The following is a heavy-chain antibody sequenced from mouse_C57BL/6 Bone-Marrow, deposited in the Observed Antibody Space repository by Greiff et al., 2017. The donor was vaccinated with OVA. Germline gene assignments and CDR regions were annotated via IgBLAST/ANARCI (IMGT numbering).Heavy chain of an antibody. Sequence: EVQLQQSGPGLVKPSQSLSLTCSVTGYSITSGYYWNWIRQFPGNKLEWMGYISYDGSNNYNPSLKNRISITRDTSKNQFFLKLNSVTTEDTATYYCASNRTLAYWGQGTLVTVSA. D-gene: IGHD4-1*01. CDR3: ASNRTLAY. CDR1: GYSITSGYY. V-gene: IGHV3-6*01. J-gene: IGHJ3*01. CDR2: ISYDGSN.